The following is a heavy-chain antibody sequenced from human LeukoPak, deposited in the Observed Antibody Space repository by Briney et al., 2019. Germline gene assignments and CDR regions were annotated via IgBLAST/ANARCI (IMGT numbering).Heavy chain of an antibody. CDR2: IYHSGST. CDR3: ARDSTMPRGYYYGMDV. V-gene: IGHV4-4*02. CDR1: GVSISSSNW. J-gene: IGHJ6*02. D-gene: IGHD2-2*01. Sequence: PSGTLSLTCAVSGVSISSSNWWSWVRQPPGKGLGWIGQIYHSGSTNYNPSLKSRVTISVDTSRNQFSLKLSSVTAADTAVYYCARDSTMPRGYYYGMDVWGQGTTVTVSS.